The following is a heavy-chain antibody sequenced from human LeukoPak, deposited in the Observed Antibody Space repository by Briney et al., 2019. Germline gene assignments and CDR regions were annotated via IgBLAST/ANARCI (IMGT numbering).Heavy chain of an antibody. J-gene: IGHJ2*01. Sequence: PSETLSLTCAVSGGSISGGGYSWSWIRQPPGKGLEWIGYIYHSGSTYYNPSLESRVTISVDTSKNQFSLKPSSVTAADTAVYYCARTNWYFDLWGRGTLVTVSS. CDR1: GGSISGGGYS. CDR2: IYHSGST. CDR3: ARTNWYFDL. V-gene: IGHV4-30-2*01.